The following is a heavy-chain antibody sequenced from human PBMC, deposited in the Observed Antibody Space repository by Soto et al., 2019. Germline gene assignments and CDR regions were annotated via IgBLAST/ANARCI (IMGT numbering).Heavy chain of an antibody. D-gene: IGHD2-2*01. Sequence: GGSLRLCCAASGFTFSSYAMSWVRQAPGKGLEWVSAISGSGGSTYYADSVKGRFTISRDNSKNTLYLQMNSLRAEDTAVYYCAKDIGYCSSTSCYPGYYFDYWGQGTLVTVSS. CDR1: GFTFSSYA. CDR2: ISGSGGST. CDR3: AKDIGYCSSTSCYPGYYFDY. V-gene: IGHV3-23*01. J-gene: IGHJ4*02.